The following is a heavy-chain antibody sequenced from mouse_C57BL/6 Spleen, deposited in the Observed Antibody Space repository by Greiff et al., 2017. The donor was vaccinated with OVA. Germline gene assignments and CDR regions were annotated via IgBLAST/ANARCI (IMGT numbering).Heavy chain of an antibody. Sequence: VQLQQPGAELVRPGSSVKLSCKASGYTFTSYWMDWVKQRPGQGLEWIGNIYPSDSETHYNQKFKDKATLTVDKSSSTAYMQLSSLTSEDSAVYYCARDYYGSSYVDWYFDVWGTGTTVTVSS. CDR3: ARDYYGSSYVDWYFDV. CDR1: GYTFTSYW. V-gene: IGHV1-61*01. CDR2: IYPSDSET. J-gene: IGHJ1*03. D-gene: IGHD1-1*01.